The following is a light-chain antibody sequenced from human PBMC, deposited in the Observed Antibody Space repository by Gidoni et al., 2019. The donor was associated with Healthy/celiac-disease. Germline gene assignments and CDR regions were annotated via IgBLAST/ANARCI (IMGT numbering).Light chain of an antibody. J-gene: IGKJ2*01. CDR1: QSISSY. CDR3: QRSYSTPLGT. Sequence: DIQMTQSPSSLSASVGDRVNITCPASQSISSYLNWYQQKPGKAPKLLTYAASSLQSGVPSRFSGSGSGTDCTLTISSLQPEDFATYYCQRSYSTPLGTFGQGTKLEIK. CDR2: AAS. V-gene: IGKV1-39*01.